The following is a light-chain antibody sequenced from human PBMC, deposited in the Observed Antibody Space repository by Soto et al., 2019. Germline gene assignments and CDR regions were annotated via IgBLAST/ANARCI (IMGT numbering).Light chain of an antibody. CDR3: QSYDSRMSGYV. Sequence: QSVLTPPPAVSGAPWQRVTISCTGSSSNNGAGYDVHWYQQLPGTVPKRLIYANTNRPSWVPDRFSGSKSGTSASLAITGLQAEREADYYCQSYDSRMSGYVLGSGTKLTVL. CDR1: SSNNGAGYD. V-gene: IGLV1-40*01. CDR2: ANT. J-gene: IGLJ1*01.